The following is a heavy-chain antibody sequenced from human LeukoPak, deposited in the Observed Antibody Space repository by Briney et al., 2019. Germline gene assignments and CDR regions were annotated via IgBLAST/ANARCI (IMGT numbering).Heavy chain of an antibody. Sequence: GGSLRLSCAASGFTFSSYAMHWVRQAPGKGLEWVAVISYDGSNKYYADSVKGRFTISRDNSKNTLYPQMNSLRAEDTAVYYCAKDRVAVAGTGSLDYWGQGTLVTVSS. J-gene: IGHJ4*02. V-gene: IGHV3-30*04. D-gene: IGHD6-19*01. CDR2: ISYDGSNK. CDR3: AKDRVAVAGTGSLDY. CDR1: GFTFSSYA.